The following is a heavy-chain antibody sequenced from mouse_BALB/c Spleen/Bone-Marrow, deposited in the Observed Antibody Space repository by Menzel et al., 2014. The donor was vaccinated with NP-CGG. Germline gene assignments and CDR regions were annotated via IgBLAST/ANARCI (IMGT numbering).Heavy chain of an antibody. D-gene: IGHD4-1*01. Sequence: VQLQQSGPELEKPGASVKISCKASGYSFTGYNMNWVKQSNGKSLEWIGNIDPYYGGTSYNQKFKGKATLTVDKSSSTAYMQLSSPASEDSAVYYCTRRLGPSNAMGYWGQGTSVTVSS. V-gene: IGHV1-39*01. J-gene: IGHJ4*01. CDR2: IDPYYGGT. CDR1: GYSFTGYN. CDR3: TRRLGPSNAMGY.